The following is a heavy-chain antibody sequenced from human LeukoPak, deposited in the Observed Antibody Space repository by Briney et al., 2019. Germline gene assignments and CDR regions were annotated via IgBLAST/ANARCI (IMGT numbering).Heavy chain of an antibody. D-gene: IGHD6-13*01. J-gene: IGHJ3*02. CDR1: GGTFTSYA. V-gene: IGHV1-69*13. Sequence: SVTVSFTASGGTFTSYAISWVRQAPGQGREGVGGIIPIFGTANYAQKFQGRVTITADQSTSTAYIELSSLKSRDPAVYYCAIGYYSSILYSEGGDAFDIWGQGTMVTVSS. CDR3: AIGYYSSILYSEGGDAFDI. CDR2: IIPIFGTA.